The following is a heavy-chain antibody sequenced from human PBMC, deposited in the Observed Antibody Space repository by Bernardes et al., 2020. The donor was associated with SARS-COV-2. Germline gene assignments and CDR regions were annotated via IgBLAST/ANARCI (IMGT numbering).Heavy chain of an antibody. CDR2: IKQDGSEK. V-gene: IGHV3-7*01. CDR3: ARVEYSSSSGAFDI. D-gene: IGHD6-6*01. Sequence: GGSLRLSCAASGFTFSSYWMSWVRQAPGKGLEWVANIKQDGSEKYYVDSVKGRFTISRDNAKNLLYLQMNSLRAEDTAVYYCARVEYSSSSGAFDIWGQGTMVTVSS. J-gene: IGHJ3*02. CDR1: GFTFSSYW.